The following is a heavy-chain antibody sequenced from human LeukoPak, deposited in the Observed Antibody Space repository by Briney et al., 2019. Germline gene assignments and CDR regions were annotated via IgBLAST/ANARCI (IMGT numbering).Heavy chain of an antibody. CDR1: GGSLISYY. D-gene: IGHD6-19*01. CDR3: ARESPKSSGWQFFHH. Sequence: PPETLSLTCTVSGGSLISYYWSWIRPPPGKGREWVGFIYSSVSANYNPPLKSRVNISVDTSKNQFSLKLSSVTAADTAVYNCARESPKSSGWQFFHHWGQGTLVTVSS. CDR2: IYSSVSA. J-gene: IGHJ1*01. V-gene: IGHV4-59*01.